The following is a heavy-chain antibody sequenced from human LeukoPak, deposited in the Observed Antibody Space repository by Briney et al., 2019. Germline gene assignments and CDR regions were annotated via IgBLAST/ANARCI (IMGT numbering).Heavy chain of an antibody. CDR3: ARDTPLGYNFGFDY. J-gene: IGHJ4*02. D-gene: IGHD5-24*01. V-gene: IGHV1-69*04. CDR1: GGTFSSYA. Sequence: SVKVSCKASGGTFSSYAISWVRQAPGQGLEWMGRIIPILGIANYAQRFQGRVTITADKSTSTAYMELSSLRSEDTAVYYCARDTPLGYNFGFDYWGQGTLVTVSS. CDR2: IIPILGIA.